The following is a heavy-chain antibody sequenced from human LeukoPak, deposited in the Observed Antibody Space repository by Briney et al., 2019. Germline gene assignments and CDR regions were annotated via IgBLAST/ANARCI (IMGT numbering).Heavy chain of an antibody. J-gene: IGHJ6*02. CDR3: ARDGPYSSKDGLDV. D-gene: IGHD6-13*01. Sequence: GRSLRLSCAASGFTFSSYGMRWVRQAPGKGLEWVAVIWHDGSNTYSADSVKGRFTISRDNSKNTLYLQMNSLRAEDTAVYYCARDGPYSSKDGLDVWGQGTTVIVSS. V-gene: IGHV3-33*01. CDR1: GFTFSSYG. CDR2: IWHDGSNT.